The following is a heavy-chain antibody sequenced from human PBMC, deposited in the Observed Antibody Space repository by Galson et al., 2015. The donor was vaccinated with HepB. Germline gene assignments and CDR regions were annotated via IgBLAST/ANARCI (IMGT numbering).Heavy chain of an antibody. CDR2: VHSSGSI. CDR1: GDSITNKNYY. Sequence: TLSLTCTVSGDSITNKNYYWNWIRQPAGKGFEWIGRVHSSGSISYNPSLTSRVTISLDPSKRQFSLRMTSVTAADTAVYYCAREAPPSLTIFGETIPNYHMDVWGEGATVIVSS. CDR3: AREAPPSLTIFGETIPNYHMDV. V-gene: IGHV4-61*02. J-gene: IGHJ6*03. D-gene: IGHD3-3*01.